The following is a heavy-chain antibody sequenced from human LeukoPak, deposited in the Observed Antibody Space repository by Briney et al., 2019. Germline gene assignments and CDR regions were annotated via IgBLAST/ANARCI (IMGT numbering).Heavy chain of an antibody. CDR1: GDSVTSGGYF. V-gene: IGHV4-31*11. Sequence: PSETLSLTCAVSGDSVTSGGYFWTWIRQRPGKGLEWVGYISNSGTTSYNPSLKSRVSISVDTSNNQFSLRLGSVTAADTAIYYCARDVVVTSSPDAFDIWGQGTMVTVSS. J-gene: IGHJ3*02. CDR2: ISNSGTT. D-gene: IGHD2-21*02. CDR3: ARDVVVTSSPDAFDI.